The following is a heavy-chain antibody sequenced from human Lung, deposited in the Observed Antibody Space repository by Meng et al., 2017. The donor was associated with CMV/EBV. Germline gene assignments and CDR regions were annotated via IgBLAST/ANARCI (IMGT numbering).Heavy chain of an antibody. Sequence: SETLSLTCTVSGGSVSSGSYYWSWIRQPPGKGLEWIGYIYYSGNTNYNPSLKSRVTISVDTSKNQFSLKLSSVTAADTAVYYCAIPYSSSWYFCWGQGTRVTGSS. CDR1: GGSVSSGSYY. CDR2: IYYSGNT. CDR3: AIPYSSSWYFC. D-gene: IGHD6-13*01. V-gene: IGHV4-61*01. J-gene: IGHJ4*02.